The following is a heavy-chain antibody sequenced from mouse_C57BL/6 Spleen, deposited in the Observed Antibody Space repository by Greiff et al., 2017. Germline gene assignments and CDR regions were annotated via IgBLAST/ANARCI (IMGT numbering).Heavy chain of an antibody. CDR3: TTRAIYYDYDDAMDY. CDR2: IDPEDGDT. V-gene: IGHV14-1*01. Sequence: EVQRVESGAELVRPGASVKLSCTASGFNIKDYYMHWVQQRPEQGLEWIGRIDPEDGDTEYAPKFQGKATMTADTSSNTAYLQLSSLTSEDTAVYYCTTRAIYYDYDDAMDYWGQGTSVTVSS. D-gene: IGHD2-4*01. J-gene: IGHJ4*01. CDR1: GFNIKDYY.